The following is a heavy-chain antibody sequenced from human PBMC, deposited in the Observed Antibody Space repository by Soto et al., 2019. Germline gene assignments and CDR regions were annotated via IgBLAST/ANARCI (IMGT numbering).Heavy chain of an antibody. J-gene: IGHJ2*01. CDR3: SGGDAIGHDL. CDR2: ISSSSSYI. CDR1: GFTFSSYS. V-gene: IGHV3-21*01. Sequence: GGSLRLSCAASGFTFSSYSMNWVRQAPGKGLELVSSISSSSSYIYYADSVKGRFTISRDNAKNSLYLQMNSLRAEDTALYYCSGGDAIGHDLWGHGTLVTVS. D-gene: IGHD3-10*01.